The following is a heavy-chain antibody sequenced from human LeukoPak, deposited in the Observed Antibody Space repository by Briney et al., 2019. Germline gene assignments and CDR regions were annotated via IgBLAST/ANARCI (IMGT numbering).Heavy chain of an antibody. CDR2: IYPGDSDT. J-gene: IGHJ6*02. V-gene: IGHV5-51*01. CDR3: ARHMYSGYDFIPLEYYYYGMDV. D-gene: IGHD5-12*01. Sequence: RGESLKISCKGSGYSFTSYWIGWVRQMPGKGLEWMGIIYPGDSDTRYSPSFQGQVTISADKSISTAYLQWSSLKASDTAMYYCARHMYSGYDFIPLEYYYYGMDVWGQGTTVTVSS. CDR1: GYSFTSYW.